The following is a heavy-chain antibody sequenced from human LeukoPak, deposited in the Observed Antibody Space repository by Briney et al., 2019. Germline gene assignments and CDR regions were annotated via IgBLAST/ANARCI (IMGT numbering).Heavy chain of an antibody. D-gene: IGHD2-2*01. CDR3: VRGVGSSTSCYVRAFDI. CDR1: GFTYSNSW. Sequence: GGSLRLSCAASGFTYSNSWMHWVCQAPEKGLEWVADIKCDGSEKCYVDSVKGRLTISRDNAKNSLYLQVNSLRAEDMTVYYCVRGVGSSTSCYVRAFDIWGQGTMVTVSS. V-gene: IGHV3-52*01. J-gene: IGHJ3*02. CDR2: IKCDGSEK.